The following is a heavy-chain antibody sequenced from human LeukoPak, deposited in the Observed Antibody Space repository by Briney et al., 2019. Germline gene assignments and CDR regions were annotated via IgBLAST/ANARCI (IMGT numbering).Heavy chain of an antibody. CDR3: ARAGGRAYFDY. V-gene: IGHV4-30-4*01. CDR2: IYYSGST. D-gene: IGHD3-16*01. J-gene: IGHJ4*02. CDR1: GGSISSDDYY. Sequence: SETLSLTCTVSGGSISSDDYYGSWIRQPPGKGLEWIGYIYYSGSTYYNPSLKSRVTISVDTSKNQFSLKLSSVTAADTAVYYCARAGGRAYFDYWGQGTLVTVSS.